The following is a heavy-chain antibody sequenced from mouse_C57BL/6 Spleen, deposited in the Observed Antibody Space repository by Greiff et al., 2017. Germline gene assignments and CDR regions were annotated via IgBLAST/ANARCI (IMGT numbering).Heavy chain of an antibody. CDR3: ARNAEGYFDV. CDR1: GYTFTSYW. CDR2: IDPSDSYT. Sequence: QVQLQQPGAELVMPGASVKLSCKASGYTFTSYWMHWVKQRPGQGLEWIGEIDPSDSYTNYNQKFKGKSTLTVDKSSSTAYKLLSSLTSEDSAVYYCARNAEGYFDVWGTGTTVTVSS. J-gene: IGHJ1*03. V-gene: IGHV1-69*01.